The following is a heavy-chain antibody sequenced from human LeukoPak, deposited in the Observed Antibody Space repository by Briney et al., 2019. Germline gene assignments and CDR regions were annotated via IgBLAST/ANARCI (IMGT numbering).Heavy chain of an antibody. J-gene: IGHJ6*02. V-gene: IGHV4-59*01. CDR2: IYHSGTT. Sequence: PSETLSLTCTVSGGSISSYYWDWIRQPPGKGLEWIGFIYHSGTTNYNPSLKGRATISFHTYNNQFSLRLSSVNAADTAVYYCARRTGYYYGMDVWGQGTTVTVSS. D-gene: IGHD3-10*01. CDR1: GGSISSYY. CDR3: ARRTGYYYGMDV.